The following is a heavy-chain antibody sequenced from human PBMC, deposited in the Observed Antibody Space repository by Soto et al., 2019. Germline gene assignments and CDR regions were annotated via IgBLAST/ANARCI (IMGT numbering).Heavy chain of an antibody. CDR2: ISGSGGST. J-gene: IGHJ3*02. Sequence: EVQLLESGGGLVQPGGSLRLSCAASGFTFSSYAMSWVRQAPGKGLEWVSAISGSGGSTYYADSVKGRFTISRDNSKNTLYLQMNSLRAEDTAVYYCAKGGKYYDFWSGYPDDAFDIWGQGTMVTVSS. V-gene: IGHV3-23*01. CDR1: GFTFSSYA. D-gene: IGHD3-3*01. CDR3: AKGGKYYDFWSGYPDDAFDI.